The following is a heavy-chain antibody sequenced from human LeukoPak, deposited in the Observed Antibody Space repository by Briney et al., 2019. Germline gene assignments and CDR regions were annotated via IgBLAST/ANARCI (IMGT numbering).Heavy chain of an antibody. CDR2: ISGSGGST. J-gene: IGHJ4*02. CDR1: GFTFSSYA. D-gene: IGHD2-15*01. CDR3: AIYCSGGSCFRN. V-gene: IGHV3-23*01. Sequence: GGSLRLSCAASGFTFSSYAMSWVRQAPGKGLEWVSAISGSGGSTYYADSVKGRFTISRDNSKNTLYLQMNSLRAEDTAVYYCAIYCSGGSCFRNWGQGTLVTVSS.